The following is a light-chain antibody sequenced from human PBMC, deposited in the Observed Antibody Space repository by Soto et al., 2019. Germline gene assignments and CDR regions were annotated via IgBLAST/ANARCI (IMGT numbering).Light chain of an antibody. CDR3: QSYDNKLSGSEV. J-gene: IGLJ3*02. CDR2: DTH. Sequence: QSVLTQPPSVSGAPGQRVSTSCTGTNSNIGAGYDVHWYQQLPGAAPRLLIFDTHDRPSGVPDRFSGSKSGTSATLAITGLQAEDEADYFCQSYDNKLSGSEVFGGGTKLTVL. V-gene: IGLV1-40*01. CDR1: NSNIGAGYD.